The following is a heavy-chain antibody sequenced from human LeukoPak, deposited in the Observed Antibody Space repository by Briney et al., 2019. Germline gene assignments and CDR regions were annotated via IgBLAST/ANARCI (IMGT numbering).Heavy chain of an antibody. J-gene: IGHJ4*02. CDR1: GFTVSGTH. CDR2: MYTGGTT. D-gene: IGHD3-16*01. V-gene: IGHV3-53*01. Sequence: GGSLTHSCAASGFTVSGTHMSWVRQAPGKGLEWVSAMYTGGTTYYADSVAGQFTVSRDNSKNTLYLHMNGLRVEDTAVYYCAKDEATSGGGLASWGQGTLVSVSS. CDR3: AKDEATSGGGLAS.